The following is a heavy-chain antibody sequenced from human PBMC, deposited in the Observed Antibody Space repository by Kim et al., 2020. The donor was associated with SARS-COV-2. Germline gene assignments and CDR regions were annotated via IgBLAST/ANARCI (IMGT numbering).Heavy chain of an antibody. CDR2: IDSDGNSM. J-gene: IGHJ4*02. Sequence: GGSLRLSCAASGFMFSSYNMNWVRQAPGKGLEWVAYIDSDGNSMYYADSVNGRFTISRDNAKNSPYLQMNNLRVEDTALYYCASLYYDTSGYDDWGQGTL. CDR3: ASLYYDTSGYDD. V-gene: IGHV3-48*03. D-gene: IGHD3-22*01. CDR1: GFMFSSYN.